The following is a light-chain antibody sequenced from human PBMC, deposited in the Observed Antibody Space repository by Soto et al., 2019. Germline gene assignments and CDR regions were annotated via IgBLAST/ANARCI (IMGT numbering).Light chain of an antibody. J-gene: IGKJ3*01. Sequence: EIVLTQSPATLSLSPGERATLSCRASQSVGSFLAWYQQKSGQAPRLLIYDASNRAPGIPARFSGSGSGTDFTLTISRLEPEDFAVYYCQHRSNWLGTFGPGTKVDIK. CDR1: QSVGSF. CDR2: DAS. CDR3: QHRSNWLGT. V-gene: IGKV3-11*01.